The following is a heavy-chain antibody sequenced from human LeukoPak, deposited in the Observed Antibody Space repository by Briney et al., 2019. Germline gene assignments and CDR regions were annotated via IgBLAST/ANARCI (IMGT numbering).Heavy chain of an antibody. Sequence: KPSETLSLTCTVSGYSISSGYYWGWIRQPPGKGLEWIGSIYHSGSTYYNPSLKSRVTISVDTSKNQFSLKLSSVTAADTAVYYCARVFGTTDAFDIWGQGTMVTVSS. V-gene: IGHV4-38-2*02. D-gene: IGHD1-1*01. CDR1: GYSISSGYY. CDR3: ARVFGTTDAFDI. CDR2: IYHSGST. J-gene: IGHJ3*02.